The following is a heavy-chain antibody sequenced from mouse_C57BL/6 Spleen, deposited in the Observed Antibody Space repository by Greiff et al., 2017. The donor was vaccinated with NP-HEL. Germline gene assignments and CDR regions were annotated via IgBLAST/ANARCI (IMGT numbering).Heavy chain of an antibody. CDR1: GFSLTSYG. J-gene: IGHJ2*01. V-gene: IGHV2-5*01. CDR2: IWRGGST. CDR3: AQSEGDYFDY. Sequence: VQLQQSGPGLVQPSPCLSISCTASGFSLTSYGVHWVRQSPGKGLEWLGVIWRGGSTANNAAFMSSLSITTDNSKRHVFFKMNSLQADDAAIYYCAQSEGDYFDYWGQGTTLTVSS.